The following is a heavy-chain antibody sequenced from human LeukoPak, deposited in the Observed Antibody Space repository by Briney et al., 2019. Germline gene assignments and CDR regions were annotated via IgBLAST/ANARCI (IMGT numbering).Heavy chain of an antibody. D-gene: IGHD3-16*01. CDR2: IIPIFGTA. Sequence: SVKVSCKASGGTFSSYAISWVRQAPGQGLEWMGGIIPIFGTANYAQKFQGRVTITADESTSTAYMELSSLRSEDTAVYYCARVNDGGDAIDIWGQRTIVTVSA. J-gene: IGHJ3*02. CDR1: GGTFSSYA. CDR3: ARVNDGGDAIDI. V-gene: IGHV1-69*13.